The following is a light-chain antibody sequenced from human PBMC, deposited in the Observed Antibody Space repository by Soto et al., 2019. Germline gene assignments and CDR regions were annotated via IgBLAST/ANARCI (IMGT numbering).Light chain of an antibody. J-gene: IGLJ2*01. Sequence: QSVLTQPASVSGSPGQSITISCTGTSSDIGAYNYVSWYQQHPGKAPKLMIYDVNIRPSGVSNRFSGSKSGNTASLTISGLQAEDEPDYYCTSWTTSTTMIFGGGTKLTVL. CDR2: DVN. CDR1: SSDIGAYNY. V-gene: IGLV2-14*03. CDR3: TSWTTSTTMI.